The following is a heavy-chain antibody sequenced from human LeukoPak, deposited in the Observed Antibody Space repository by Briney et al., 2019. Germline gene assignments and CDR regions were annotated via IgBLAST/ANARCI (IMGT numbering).Heavy chain of an antibody. J-gene: IGHJ4*02. CDR2: ISYDESNK. Sequence: GGSLRLSCAAYAFTFSNSAMHWVRQAPGKGLKWVAVISYDESNKYCADSVKGRVTSSRDNSRNTLYLQMNSLRAEDTAVYYCARDPNPSSGWPDYWGQGTLVTVSS. V-gene: IGHV3-30-3*01. CDR1: AFTFSNSA. CDR3: ARDPNPSSGWPDY. D-gene: IGHD6-19*01.